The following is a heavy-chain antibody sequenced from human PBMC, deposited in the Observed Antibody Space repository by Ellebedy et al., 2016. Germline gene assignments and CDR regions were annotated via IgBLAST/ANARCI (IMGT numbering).Heavy chain of an antibody. D-gene: IGHD4-11*01. CDR2: IWFDGSNE. V-gene: IGHV3-33*01. CDR3: ARDDYLFDY. CDR1: GFSFSQYY. Sequence: GGSLRLXCVASGFSFSQYYMHWVRQAPGKGLEWVATIWFDGSNEFYADSVKGRFTISRDNSKNTLFLQMNSLTAADTAVYYCARDDYLFDYWGQGTLVTVSS. J-gene: IGHJ4*02.